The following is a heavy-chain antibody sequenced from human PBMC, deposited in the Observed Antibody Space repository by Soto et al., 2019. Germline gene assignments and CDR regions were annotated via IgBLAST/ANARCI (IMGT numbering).Heavy chain of an antibody. CDR3: ATDRGAAPFDY. D-gene: IGHD6-25*01. CDR1: GFTFNNYG. Sequence: QVQLVESGGGVVQPGRSLRLSCAASGFTFNNYGMHWVRQAPGKGLEWVAVIWADGSVQKYADSVKGRFTISRDNSKSALYLQWDSLRAEDTAVYYCATDRGAAPFDYWGQGSLVTVSS. J-gene: IGHJ4*02. V-gene: IGHV3-33*03. CDR2: IWADGSVQ.